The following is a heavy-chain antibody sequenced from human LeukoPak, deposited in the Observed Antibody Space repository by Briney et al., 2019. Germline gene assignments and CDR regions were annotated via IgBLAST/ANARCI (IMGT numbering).Heavy chain of an antibody. V-gene: IGHV3-15*01. J-gene: IGHJ4*02. Sequence: GGSLRLSCAASGFTFSNAWMSWVRQAPGKGLEWVGRIKSKTDGGTTDYAAPVKGRFTISRDDSKNTLYLQMNSLKPEDTAVYYCTTDRGYYDLWSAIDYWGQGTMVTVSS. D-gene: IGHD3-3*01. CDR1: GFTFSNAW. CDR2: IKSKTDGGTT. CDR3: TTDRGYYDLWSAIDY.